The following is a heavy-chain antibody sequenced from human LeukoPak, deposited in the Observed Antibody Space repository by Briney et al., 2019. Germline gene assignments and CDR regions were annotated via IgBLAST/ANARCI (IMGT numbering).Heavy chain of an antibody. Sequence: PSETLSLTCTVSGGSMSTYYWSWIRQPPGKGLEWIGYIYYSGSTNYNPSLTSRVIISVDTSKNQFSLKLSSVTAADTAVYSCAREHSYYDSSGYYYGSGYFDYWGQGTLVTVSS. CDR3: AREHSYYDSSGYYYGSGYFDY. J-gene: IGHJ4*02. CDR2: IYYSGST. D-gene: IGHD3-22*01. CDR1: GGSMSTYY. V-gene: IGHV4-59*01.